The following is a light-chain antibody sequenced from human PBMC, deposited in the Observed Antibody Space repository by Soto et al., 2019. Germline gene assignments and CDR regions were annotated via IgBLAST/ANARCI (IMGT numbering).Light chain of an antibody. CDR2: AAS. CDR1: QSISGY. Sequence: DIQMTQSPSSLSASVGDRVTITCRASQSISGYLNWYQQKPGRAPKLLIYAASTLLSGVPSRFSGSGSGTDFTLTISSLQPEDFASYYCQQSYSRLVTFGQGSKVEIK. V-gene: IGKV1-39*01. CDR3: QQSYSRLVT. J-gene: IGKJ1*01.